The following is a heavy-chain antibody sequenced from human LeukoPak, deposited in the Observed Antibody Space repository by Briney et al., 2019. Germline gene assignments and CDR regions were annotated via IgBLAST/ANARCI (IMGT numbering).Heavy chain of an antibody. J-gene: IGHJ4*02. CDR1: GYSISSGYY. Sequence: SETLSLTCTVSGYSISSGYYWGWIRQPPGKGLEWIGSIYHSGSTYYNPSLKSRVTISVDTSKSQFSLKLSSVTAADTAVYYCARGGELLNYLGQGTLVTVSS. CDR3: ARGGELLNY. CDR2: IYHSGST. V-gene: IGHV4-38-2*02. D-gene: IGHD1-7*01.